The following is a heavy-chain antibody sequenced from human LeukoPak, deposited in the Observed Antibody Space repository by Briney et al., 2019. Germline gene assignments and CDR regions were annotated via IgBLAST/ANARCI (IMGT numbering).Heavy chain of an antibody. D-gene: IGHD2-21*01. Sequence: TGGSLRLSCTASGSTSGDDALNWFRQAPGKGLEWVGFIRSKTYGGTTEYAASVKGRFTISRDDSKSIAYLQMNSLKTEDTAVYYCTGDRVGLWWSNWGQGTLVTVSS. J-gene: IGHJ4*02. CDR3: TGDRVGLWWSN. V-gene: IGHV3-49*03. CDR1: GSTSGDDA. CDR2: IRSKTYGGTT.